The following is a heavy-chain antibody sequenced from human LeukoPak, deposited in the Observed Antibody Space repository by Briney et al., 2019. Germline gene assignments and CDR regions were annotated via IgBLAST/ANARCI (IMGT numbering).Heavy chain of an antibody. CDR3: ARRSVVKWLLS. CDR2: IYYSGST. D-gene: IGHD3-3*01. Sequence: PSETLSLTCTVSGGSVSSGTYYWSWIRQPPGKGLEWIGHIYYSGSTNYNPSLKSRVTISGDTSKNQFSLKLSSVTAADTAVYYCARRSVVKWLLSWGQGTLVTVSS. J-gene: IGHJ4*02. V-gene: IGHV4-61*01. CDR1: GGSVSSGTYY.